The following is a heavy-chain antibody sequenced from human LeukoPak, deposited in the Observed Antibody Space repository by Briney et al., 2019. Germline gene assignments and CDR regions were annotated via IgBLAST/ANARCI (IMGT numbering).Heavy chain of an antibody. V-gene: IGHV4-4*07. J-gene: IGHJ6*03. D-gene: IGHD2-2*01. CDR3: AREMRGYCSSTSCYYYYYMDV. CDR2: IYTSGST. Sequence: SETLSLTCTVSGGSISSYYWSWIRQPAGKGLEWIGRIYTSGSTNYNPSLKSRVTMSVDTSKNQFSLKLSSVTAADTAVYYCAREMRGYCSSTSCYYYYYMDVWGKGTTVTVSS. CDR1: GGSISSYY.